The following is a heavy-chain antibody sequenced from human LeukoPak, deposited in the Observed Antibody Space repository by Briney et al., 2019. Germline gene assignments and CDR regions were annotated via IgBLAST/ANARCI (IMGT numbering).Heavy chain of an antibody. CDR1: GGSFSGYY. CDR3: ARDQITMVRGVSRYYYYYYGMDV. D-gene: IGHD3-10*01. Sequence: SETLSLTCAVYGGSFSGYYWSWIRQPPGKGLEWIGEINHIGSTNYNPSLKSRVTISVDTSKNQFSLKLSSVTAADTAVYYCARDQITMVRGVSRYYYYYYGMDVWGKGTTVTVSS. J-gene: IGHJ6*04. CDR2: INHIGST. V-gene: IGHV4-34*01.